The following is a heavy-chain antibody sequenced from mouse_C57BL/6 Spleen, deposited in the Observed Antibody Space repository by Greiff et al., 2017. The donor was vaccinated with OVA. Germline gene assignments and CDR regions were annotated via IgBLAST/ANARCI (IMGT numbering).Heavy chain of an antibody. J-gene: IGHJ3*01. D-gene: IGHD1-1*01. Sequence: EVKLMESGGGLVKPGGSLKLSCAASGFPFSSYAMSWVRQTPEKRLEWVATISDGGSYTYYPDNVKGRFTISRDNAKNNLYLQMSHLKSEDTAMYYCARDQDYGSSPAWFAYWGQGTLVTVSA. CDR1: GFPFSSYA. CDR2: ISDGGSYT. CDR3: ARDQDYGSSPAWFAY. V-gene: IGHV5-4*01.